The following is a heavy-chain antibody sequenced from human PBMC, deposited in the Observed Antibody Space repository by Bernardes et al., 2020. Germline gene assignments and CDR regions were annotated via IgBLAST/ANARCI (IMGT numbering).Heavy chain of an antibody. D-gene: IGHD6-19*01. V-gene: IGHV3-7*01. Sequence: GGSLRLSRAASGFTFSNYWMTWVRQAPGKGLEWVANIKQDGSERYYVDSVKGRFTISRDNAKNSLYLQLNSLRVEDTAVYYCAGGGGWVVDYWGQGTLVIVSS. CDR1: GFTFSNYW. CDR2: IKQDGSER. CDR3: AGGGGWVVDY. J-gene: IGHJ4*02.